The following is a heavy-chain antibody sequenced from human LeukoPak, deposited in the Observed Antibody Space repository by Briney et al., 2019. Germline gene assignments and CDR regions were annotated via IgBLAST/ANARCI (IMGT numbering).Heavy chain of an antibody. CDR2: IYYSGST. V-gene: IGHV4-39*01. CDR3: ARLADGDGGYFDL. D-gene: IGHD4-17*01. CDR1: GGSISSSSYY. Sequence: PSETLSLTCTVSGGSISSSSYYWGWLRQPPGKGLEWMGSIYYSGSTYYNPSLKSRVTISVDTSKNQFSLKLSSVTAADTAVYYCARLADGDGGYFDLWGRGTLVTVSS. J-gene: IGHJ2*01.